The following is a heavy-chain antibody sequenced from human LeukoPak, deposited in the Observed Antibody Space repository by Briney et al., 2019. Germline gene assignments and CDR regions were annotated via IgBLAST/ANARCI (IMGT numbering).Heavy chain of an antibody. CDR2: IIPIFGTA. V-gene: IGHV1-69*01. Sequence: SVKVSYKASGGTFSSYAISWVRQAPGQGLEWTGGIIPIFGTANYAQKFQGRVTITADESTSTAYMELSSLRSEDTAVYYCARTMVRGAIYYYMDVWGKGTTVTVSS. CDR1: GGTFSSYA. CDR3: ARTMVRGAIYYYMDV. D-gene: IGHD3-10*01. J-gene: IGHJ6*03.